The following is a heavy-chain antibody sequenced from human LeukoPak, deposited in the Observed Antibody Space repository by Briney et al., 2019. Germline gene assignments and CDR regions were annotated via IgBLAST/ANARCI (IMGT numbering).Heavy chain of an antibody. V-gene: IGHV3-21*01. J-gene: IGHJ4*02. CDR3: ARDERHYDSSGYYSKLFDY. CDR1: GFTYSSYS. D-gene: IGHD3-22*01. Sequence: GGSLKLSCAASGFTYSSYSMNWVRQAPGKGLEWVSSISSSSSYIYYADSVKGRFTISRDNAKNSLYLQMNSLRAEDTAVYYCARDERHYDSSGYYSKLFDYWGQGTLVTVSS. CDR2: ISSSSSYI.